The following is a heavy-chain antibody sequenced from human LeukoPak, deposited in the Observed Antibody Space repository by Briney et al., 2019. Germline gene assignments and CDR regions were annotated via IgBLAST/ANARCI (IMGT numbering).Heavy chain of an antibody. CDR2: IYAGGSSSA. Sequence: PGGSLRLSCAASGFTVSANDMSWVRQAPGKGLEWVSLIYAGGSSSAFYADSVKGRFTISRDDSKNTLYLQMNSLRAEDTAVYYCAKQPYDFSNWFDPWGQGTLVTVSS. J-gene: IGHJ5*02. CDR1: GFTVSAND. CDR3: AKQPYDFSNWFDP. D-gene: IGHD3-3*01. V-gene: IGHV3-53*01.